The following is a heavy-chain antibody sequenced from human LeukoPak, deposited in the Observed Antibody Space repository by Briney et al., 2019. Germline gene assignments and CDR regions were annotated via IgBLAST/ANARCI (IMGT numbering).Heavy chain of an antibody. J-gene: IGHJ4*02. V-gene: IGHV4-61*01. CDR2: IYYSGST. CDR3: ARGGILTGYTFDY. D-gene: IGHD3-9*01. Sequence: PSETLSLTCTVSGGSISSSPYYWSWIRQPPGKGLEWIGYIYYSGSTNYNPSLKSRVTISVDTSKNQFSLKLSSVTAADTAVYYCARGGILTGYTFDYWGQGTLVTVSS. CDR1: GGSISSSPYY.